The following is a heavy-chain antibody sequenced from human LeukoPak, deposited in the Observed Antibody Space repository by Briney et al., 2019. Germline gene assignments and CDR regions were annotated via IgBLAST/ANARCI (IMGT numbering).Heavy chain of an antibody. CDR2: ISSSGSTK. D-gene: IGHD6-19*01. CDR1: EFTFSSYE. V-gene: IGHV3-48*03. CDR3: ARGPHPYTSGWYHFDY. Sequence: GGSLRLSCAASEFTFSSYEMNWVRQAPGKGLEWVSYISSSGSTKYYADSVKGRFTISRDNAKNSLYLQMNSLRVEDRALYYCARGPHPYTSGWYHFDYWGQGTLVTVSS. J-gene: IGHJ4*02.